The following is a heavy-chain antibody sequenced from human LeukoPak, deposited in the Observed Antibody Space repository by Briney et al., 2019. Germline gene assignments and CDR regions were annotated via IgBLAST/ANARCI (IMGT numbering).Heavy chain of an antibody. J-gene: IGHJ4*02. CDR3: ARHREISTRDFEY. CDR2: IYSGGSA. Sequence: GGSLRLSCAASGFTVSSNDMSWVRQAPGKGQEWVSLIYSGGSAYYADSVKGRFTISRDNSKNTLYLQMNSLRVEDTAVYYCARHREISTRDFEYWGQGTLVTVSS. D-gene: IGHD1-14*01. CDR1: GFTVSSND. V-gene: IGHV3-53*01.